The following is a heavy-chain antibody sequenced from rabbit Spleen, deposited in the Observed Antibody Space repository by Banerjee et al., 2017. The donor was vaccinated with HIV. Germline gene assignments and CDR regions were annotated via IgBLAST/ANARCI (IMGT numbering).Heavy chain of an antibody. CDR1: KFDFSSGG. D-gene: IGHD2-1*01. Sequence: QEQLVESGGGLVQPGGSLKLSCKVSKFDFSSGGVSWVRQAPGKGLEWIGYIDPVFGSTYYASWVNGRFTISSHNAQNTLYLQLSSLTAADTATYFCVRDRANIGGDYGPYYFDLWGPGTLVTVS. CDR3: VRDRANIGGDYGPYYFDL. J-gene: IGHJ4*01. CDR2: IDPVFGST. V-gene: IGHV1S47*01.